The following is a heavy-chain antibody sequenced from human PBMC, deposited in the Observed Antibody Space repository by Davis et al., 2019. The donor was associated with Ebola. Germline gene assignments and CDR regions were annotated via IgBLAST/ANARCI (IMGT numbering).Heavy chain of an antibody. CDR3: ARALYCSSTSCYRHRYYFDY. D-gene: IGHD2-2*02. Sequence: PSETLSLTCTVSGGSISSYYWSWIRQPPGKGLDWIGYIYYSGSTYYNPSLKSRVTISVDTSKNQFSLKLSSVTAADTAVYYCARALYCSSTSCYRHRYYFDYWGQGTLVTVSS. V-gene: IGHV4-59*08. CDR1: GGSISSYY. J-gene: IGHJ4*02. CDR2: IYYSGST.